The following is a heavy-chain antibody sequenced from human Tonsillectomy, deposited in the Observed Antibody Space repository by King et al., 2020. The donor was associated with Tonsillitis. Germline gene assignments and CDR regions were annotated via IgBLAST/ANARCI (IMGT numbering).Heavy chain of an antibody. D-gene: IGHD6-19*01. J-gene: IGHJ6*02. CDR1: GYTFTSYY. V-gene: IGHV1-46*01. CDR2: INPSGGST. CDR3: AREAIKIRGVAGTGDVYYYGMDV. Sequence: VQLVESGAEVKKPGASVKVSCKASGYTFTSYYMHWVRQAPGQGLEWMGIINPSGGSTSYAQKFQGRVTMTRDTSTSTVYMELSSLRSEDTAVYYCAREAIKIRGVAGTGDVYYYGMDVWGQGTTVTVSS.